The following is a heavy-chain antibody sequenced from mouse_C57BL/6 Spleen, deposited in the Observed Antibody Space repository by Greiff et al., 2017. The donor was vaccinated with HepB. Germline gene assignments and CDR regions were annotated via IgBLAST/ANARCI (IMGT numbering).Heavy chain of an antibody. CDR2: IDPETGGT. Sequence: VQLQQSGAELVRPGASVTLSCKASGYTFTDYEMHWVKQTPVHGLEWIGAIDPETGGTAYNQKFKGKAILTADKSSSTAYMELRSLTSEDSAVYYCTRESITTVVGASYYAMDYWGQGTSVTVSS. J-gene: IGHJ4*01. CDR3: TRESITTVVGASYYAMDY. CDR1: GYTFTDYE. D-gene: IGHD1-1*01. V-gene: IGHV1-15*01.